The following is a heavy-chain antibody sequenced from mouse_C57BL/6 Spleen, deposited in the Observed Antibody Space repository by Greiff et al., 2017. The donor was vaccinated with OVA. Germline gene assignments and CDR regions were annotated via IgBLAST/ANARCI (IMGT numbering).Heavy chain of an antibody. J-gene: IGHJ2*01. CDR1: GFTFSDYY. D-gene: IGHD3-2*02. Sequence: VMLVESEGGLVQPGSSMKLSCTASGFTFSDYYMAWVRQVPEKGLEWVANINYDGSSTYYLDSLKSRFIISRDNAKNILYLQMSSLKSEDTATYYCARAPGQLRLPYFDYWGQGTTLTVSS. CDR2: INYDGSST. CDR3: ARAPGQLRLPYFDY. V-gene: IGHV5-16*01.